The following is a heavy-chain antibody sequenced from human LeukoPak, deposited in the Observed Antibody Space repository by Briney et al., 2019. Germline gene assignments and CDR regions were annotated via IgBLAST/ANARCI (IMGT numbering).Heavy chain of an antibody. CDR1: GFTFSSYW. Sequence: GGSLRLSCVASGFTFSSYWMSWVRQAPGKGLEWVANIKQDGSEKYYVDSVKGRFTISRDNAMDSLYLQMNSLRAEDTAVYYCAKDRALEAVAGLTKYFDLWGRGTLVTVSS. V-gene: IGHV3-7*03. CDR3: AKDRALEAVAGLTKYFDL. CDR2: IKQDGSEK. D-gene: IGHD6-19*01. J-gene: IGHJ2*01.